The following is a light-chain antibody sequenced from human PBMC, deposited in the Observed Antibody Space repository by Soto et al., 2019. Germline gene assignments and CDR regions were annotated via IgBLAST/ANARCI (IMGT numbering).Light chain of an antibody. CDR1: QSISSY. J-gene: IGKJ1*01. CDR2: AAS. V-gene: IGKV1-39*01. Sequence: DIQMTQSPSSLSASVGDRVTITCRASQSISSYLNWYQQKPGKAPKLLIYAASSLQSGVPSRFSGSGSGTDFTLTISSLQPADFATYHCQQSYITHRTFGQQTTVDI. CDR3: QQSYITHRT.